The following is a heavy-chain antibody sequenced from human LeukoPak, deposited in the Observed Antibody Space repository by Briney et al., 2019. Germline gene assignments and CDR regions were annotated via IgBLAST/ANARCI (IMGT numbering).Heavy chain of an antibody. J-gene: IGHJ6*02. CDR3: ASGLYSGSWNYYYGMDV. CDR1: GFTFTNYW. D-gene: IGHD6-13*01. Sequence: GGSLRLSCAASGFTFTNYWMTWVRQAPGKGLEWVANIKQDGSETYYMDSMKGRFTISRDNAKNSLYLQMNSLRAEDTALYYCASGLYSGSWNYYYGMDVWGQGTTVTVSS. V-gene: IGHV3-7*01. CDR2: IKQDGSET.